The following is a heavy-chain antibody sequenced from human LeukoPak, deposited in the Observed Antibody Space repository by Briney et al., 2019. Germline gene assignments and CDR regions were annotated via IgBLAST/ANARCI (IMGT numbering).Heavy chain of an antibody. CDR3: ARTTMVYNWYFDL. D-gene: IGHD5-18*01. CDR1: GGSISTYY. CDR2: IYYSGST. Sequence: SEALSLTCTVSGGSISTYYWSWVRQPPGKGLEWIGYIYYSGSTSYNPSLKSRVTISLDTSKNQFSLKLSSVTAADTAVYYCARTTMVYNWYFDLWGRGTLVTVSS. J-gene: IGHJ2*01. V-gene: IGHV4-59*08.